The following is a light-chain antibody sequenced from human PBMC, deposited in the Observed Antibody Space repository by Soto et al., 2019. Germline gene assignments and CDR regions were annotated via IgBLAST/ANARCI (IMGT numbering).Light chain of an antibody. CDR1: QSVSSSY. V-gene: IGKV3-20*01. CDR3: QQYGSSEWT. Sequence: EIVLTQSPGTLSLSPGERATLSCRASQSVSSSYLAWYQQKPGQAPRLLIYGASSRATGIPDRFSGSGSGTDFTLTISRLEPEAFAVYYCQQYGSSEWTFGPGTKVEIK. CDR2: GAS. J-gene: IGKJ1*01.